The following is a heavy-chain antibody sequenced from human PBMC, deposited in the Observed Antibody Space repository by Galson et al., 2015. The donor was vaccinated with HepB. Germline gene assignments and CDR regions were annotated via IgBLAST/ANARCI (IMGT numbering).Heavy chain of an antibody. D-gene: IGHD2-2*01. J-gene: IGHJ6*02. CDR3: ASLVYCSSTSCGHHYYYYGMDV. CDR1: GYTFISYD. V-gene: IGHV1-8*01. Sequence: SVKVSCKASGYTFISYDINWVRQATGQGLEWMGWMNPNSGNTGYAQKFQGRVTMTRNTSISTAYMELSSLRSEDTAVYCCASLVYCSSTSCGHHYYYYGMDVWGQGTTVTVSS. CDR2: MNPNSGNT.